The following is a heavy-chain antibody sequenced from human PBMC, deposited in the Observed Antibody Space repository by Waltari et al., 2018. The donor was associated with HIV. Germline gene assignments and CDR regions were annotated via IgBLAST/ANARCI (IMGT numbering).Heavy chain of an antibody. CDR3: ARDNGRRYFDL. J-gene: IGHJ4*02. D-gene: IGHD3-9*01. CDR2: LNPKSGGT. Sequence: QVHLVQSGAEVKKPGASVKVSCKASGYTFTDYFMHWVQQAPGQGLEWMGWLNPKSGGTNYAQKFKGRFTMNRDTSINTVYMELSRLRSADAAVLYCARDNGRRYFDLWGQGTLVTVSS. CDR1: GYTFTDYF. V-gene: IGHV1-2*02.